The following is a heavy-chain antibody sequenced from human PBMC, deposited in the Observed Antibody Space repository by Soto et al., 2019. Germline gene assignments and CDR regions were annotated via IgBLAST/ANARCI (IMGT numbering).Heavy chain of an antibody. CDR2: IIPIFGTA. Sequence: ASVKVSCKASGGTFSSYAISWVRQAPGQGLEWMGGIIPIFGTANYAQKFQGRVTITADESTSTAYMELSSLRSEDTAVYYCAREDGDYDILLHYYGMDVWGQGTTVTVSS. V-gene: IGHV1-69*13. D-gene: IGHD3-9*01. J-gene: IGHJ6*02. CDR1: GGTFSSYA. CDR3: AREDGDYDILLHYYGMDV.